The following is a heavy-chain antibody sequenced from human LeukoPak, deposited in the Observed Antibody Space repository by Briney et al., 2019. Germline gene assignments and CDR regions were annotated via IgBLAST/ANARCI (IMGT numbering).Heavy chain of an antibody. D-gene: IGHD1-1*01. CDR3: ARDPNWDAFDI. CDR2: LYYTGST. V-gene: IGHV4-61*01. Sequence: SETLSLTCIVSAGSVSSGSYYWSWIRQPPGKGLEWIGHLYYTGSTNYNPSLKSRVTMSVDTSKNQFSLKLSSVTAADTAVYYCARDPNWDAFDIWGPGTMVTVSS. J-gene: IGHJ3*02. CDR1: AGSVSSGSYY.